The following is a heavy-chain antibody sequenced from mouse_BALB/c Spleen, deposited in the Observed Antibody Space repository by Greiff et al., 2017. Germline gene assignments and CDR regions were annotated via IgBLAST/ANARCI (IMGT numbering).Heavy chain of an antibody. CDR2: IYPGDGDT. CDR1: GYAFSSYW. Sequence: VQLQQSGAELVRPGSSVKISCKASGYAFSSYWMNWVKQRPGQGLEWIGQIYPGDGDTNYNGKFKGKATLTADKSSSTAYMQLSSLTSEDSAVYVCARRAATAWFAYWGQGTTLTVSS. J-gene: IGHJ2*01. D-gene: IGHD1-2*01. V-gene: IGHV1-80*01. CDR3: ARRAATAWFAY.